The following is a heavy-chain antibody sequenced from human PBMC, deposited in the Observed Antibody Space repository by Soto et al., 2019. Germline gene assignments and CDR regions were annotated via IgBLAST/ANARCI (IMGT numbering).Heavy chain of an antibody. CDR2: IYSGGST. J-gene: IGHJ6*02. V-gene: IGHV3-53*01. Sequence: GGSLRLSCAASGFTVSSNYMSWVRQTPGKGLEWVSVIYSGGSTNYADSVKGRFTISRDNAKNSLYLQMNSLRAEDTALYYCARDFHPGSPYYYYGMDVWGQGTTVTVSS. D-gene: IGHD3-10*01. CDR1: GFTVSSNY. CDR3: ARDFHPGSPYYYYGMDV.